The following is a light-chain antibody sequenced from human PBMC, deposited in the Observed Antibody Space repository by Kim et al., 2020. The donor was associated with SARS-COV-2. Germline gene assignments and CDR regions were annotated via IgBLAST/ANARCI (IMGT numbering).Light chain of an antibody. CDR1: SSDVGSYNL. J-gene: IGLJ3*02. CDR2: EVN. CDR3: CSYAGSRTWV. Sequence: QSALTQPASVSGSPGQSITISCTGTSSDVGSYNLVSWYQQHPDKAPKLMISEVNKRPSGVSNRFSGSKSGNTASLTISGLQAEDEADYYCCSYAGSRTWVFGGGTQLTVL. V-gene: IGLV2-23*02.